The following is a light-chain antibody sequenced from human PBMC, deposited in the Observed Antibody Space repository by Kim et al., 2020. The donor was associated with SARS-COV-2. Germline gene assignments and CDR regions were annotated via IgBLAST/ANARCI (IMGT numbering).Light chain of an antibody. V-gene: IGKV3-20*01. CDR3: QQYGSSPWT. CDR2: GAS. J-gene: IGKJ1*01. CDR1: QSVSSSY. Sequence: EIVLTQSPGTLSLSPGERPTLYCRASQSVSSSYLAWYQQKPGQAPRLLIYGASSRATGIPDRFSGSGSATDFTLTISRLEPEDFAVYYCQQYGSSPWTFGQGTKVDI.